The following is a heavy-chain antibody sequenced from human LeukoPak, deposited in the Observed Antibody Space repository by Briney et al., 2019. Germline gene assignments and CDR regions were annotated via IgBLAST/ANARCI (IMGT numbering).Heavy chain of an antibody. CDR2: INPAGSET. J-gene: IGHJ4*02. V-gene: IGHV3-7*01. D-gene: IGHD2-15*01. Sequence: GALRLSCAASGFSFSAYWMTWVRQAPGTGLEWVANINPAGSETYYVDPVKGRFSISRDNAKNLVYLQMNSLRAEDTAVYHCATVGYVAAVDVWGQGTPVTVSS. CDR1: GFSFSAYW. CDR3: ATVGYVAAVDV.